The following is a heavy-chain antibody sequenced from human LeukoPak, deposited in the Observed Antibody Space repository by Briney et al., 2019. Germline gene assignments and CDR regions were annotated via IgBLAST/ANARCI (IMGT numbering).Heavy chain of an antibody. D-gene: IGHD1-7*01. CDR3: ARVTGTTSEDYYYYYMDV. Sequence: GGSLRLSCVASGFTFSNYDMSWVRQVPGKGLEWVSTISSGGATTYYEDSVKGRFTISRDNSENTLYLQMNSLRAEDTAVYCCARVTGTTSEDYYYYYMDVWGKGTTVTVSS. J-gene: IGHJ6*03. V-gene: IGHV3-23*01. CDR1: GFTFSNYD. CDR2: ISSGGATT.